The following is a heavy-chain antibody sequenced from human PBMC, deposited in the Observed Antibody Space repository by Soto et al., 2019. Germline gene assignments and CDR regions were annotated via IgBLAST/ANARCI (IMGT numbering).Heavy chain of an antibody. J-gene: IGHJ6*02. V-gene: IGHV1-69*13. CDR1: GGTFSRYA. CDR3: ARPAGKDXFWSGYYPYYYYYYGMDV. D-gene: IGHD3-3*01. CDR2: IIPIFGTA. Sequence: SVKVSCKASGGTFSRYAISWVRQAPGQGLEWRGGIIPIFGTANYAQKFQGRVTITADESTSTAYMELSSLRSEDTAVYYCARPAGKDXFWSGYYPYYYYYYGMDVWGEGTTVTVS.